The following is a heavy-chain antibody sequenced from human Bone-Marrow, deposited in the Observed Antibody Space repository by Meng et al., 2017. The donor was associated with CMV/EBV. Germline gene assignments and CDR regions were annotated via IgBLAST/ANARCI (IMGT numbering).Heavy chain of an antibody. D-gene: IGHD4-11*01. CDR1: GFTFSSYS. CDR3: AREDTELTVSKLGRMAF. V-gene: IGHV3-21*01. CDR2: ISSSSSYI. J-gene: IGHJ6*01. Sequence: GGSLRLSCAASGFTFSSYSMNWVRQAPGKGLEWVSSISSSSSYIYYADSVKGRFTISRDNAKNSLYLQMNSLRAEDTAVYYCAREDTELTVSKLGRMAFWGQGTTVTCYS.